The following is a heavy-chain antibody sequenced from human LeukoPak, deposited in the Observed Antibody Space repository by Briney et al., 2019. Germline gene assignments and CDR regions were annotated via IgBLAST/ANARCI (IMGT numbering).Heavy chain of an antibody. CDR2: IRGSGGST. CDR1: GFTFSSYA. D-gene: IGHD5/OR15-5a*01. V-gene: IGHV3-23*01. Sequence: GGSLRLSCAASGFTFSSYAMTWFRQAPGKGLEWVSAIRGSGGSTYYADSVKGRFTISRDNSKNTLYLQMNSLRAEDTAVYYCAKDRGPPGGYGLYDYYYYGMDVWGQGTTVTVSS. CDR3: AKDRGPPGGYGLYDYYYYGMDV. J-gene: IGHJ6*02.